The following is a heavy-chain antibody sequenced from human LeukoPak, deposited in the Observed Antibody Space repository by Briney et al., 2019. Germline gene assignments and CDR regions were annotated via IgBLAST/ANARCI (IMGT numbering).Heavy chain of an antibody. Sequence: ASVKVSCKASGYTFTSYAMNWVRQAPGQGLEWMGIINPSGGSTSYAQKFQGRVTMTRDTSTSTVYMELSSLRSEDTAVYYCARDGYSGYDYVIWGQGTLVTVSS. CDR3: ARDGYSGYDYVI. CDR1: GYTFTSYA. V-gene: IGHV1-46*01. CDR2: INPSGGST. J-gene: IGHJ4*02. D-gene: IGHD5-12*01.